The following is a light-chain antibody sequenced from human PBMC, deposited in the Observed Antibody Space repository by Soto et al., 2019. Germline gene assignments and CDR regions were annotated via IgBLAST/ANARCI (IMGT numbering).Light chain of an antibody. CDR2: EIY. CDR1: SSDVGGYNY. Sequence: QSAPTQPPSASGSPGQSVTFSCTGTSSDVGGYNYVSWYQQYPGKAPKLMIYEIYKRPSGVPDRFSGSKSGNTASLTVSGLQPEDEADYYCSAYAGSSTWVFGGGTKLTVL. V-gene: IGLV2-8*01. J-gene: IGLJ2*01. CDR3: SAYAGSSTWV.